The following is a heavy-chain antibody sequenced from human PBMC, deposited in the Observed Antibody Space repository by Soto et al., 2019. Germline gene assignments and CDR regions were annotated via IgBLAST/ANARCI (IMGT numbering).Heavy chain of an antibody. Sequence: ASVKVSCKASGYTFTGYYMHWVRQAPGQGLEWMGWINPNSGGTNYAQKFQGWVTMTRDTSMSTAYMELSSLRSDDTAVYYCARLFGGYCSGGSCHSGDYYYYMDVWGKGTTVTVSS. V-gene: IGHV1-2*04. CDR2: INPNSGGT. CDR1: GYTFTGYY. J-gene: IGHJ6*03. CDR3: ARLFGGYCSGGSCHSGDYYYYMDV. D-gene: IGHD2-15*01.